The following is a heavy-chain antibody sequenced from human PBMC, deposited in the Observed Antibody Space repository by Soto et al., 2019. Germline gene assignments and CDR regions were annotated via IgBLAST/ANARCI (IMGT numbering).Heavy chain of an antibody. J-gene: IGHJ5*02. D-gene: IGHD6-13*01. CDR2: ISYDGSGK. V-gene: IGHV3-30*18. CDR3: AKDRIAATGTNWFDP. CDR1: GFTFSNYG. Sequence: SLRLSCAASGFTFSNYGMHWVRQAPGKGLEWVALISYDGSGKYYADSVRGRFTISRDNSKNTLYLQMNSLRAEDTAVYYCAKDRIAATGTNWFDPWGQGTLVTVSS.